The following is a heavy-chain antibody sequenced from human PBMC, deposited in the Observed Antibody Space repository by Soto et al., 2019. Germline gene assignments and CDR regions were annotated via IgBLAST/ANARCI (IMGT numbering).Heavy chain of an antibody. Sequence: QITLKESGPTLVKPTQTLTLTCTFSGFSLSTSGVGVGWIRQPPRDALEWLALIYWHDDKRYSPSLKSRLTMANGTSKSQVVRTLSNMDPVDTATFYCADSAGCSGGQSGCFDIWGQGTMVIVSS. D-gene: IGHD2-15*01. V-gene: IGHV2-5*01. CDR1: GFSLSTSGVG. J-gene: IGHJ3*02. CDR2: IYWHDDK. CDR3: ADSAGCSGGQSGCFDI.